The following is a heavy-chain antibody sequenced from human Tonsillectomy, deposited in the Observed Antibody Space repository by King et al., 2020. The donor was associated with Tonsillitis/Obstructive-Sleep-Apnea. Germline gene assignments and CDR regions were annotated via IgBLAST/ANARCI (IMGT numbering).Heavy chain of an antibody. CDR1: GFTFSSYW. D-gene: IGHD6-13*01. CDR3: ASAPTGIAAAGTGWFDP. J-gene: IGHJ5*02. Sequence: VQLVESGGGLVQPGGSLRLSCAASGFTFSSYWMHWVRQAPGKGLVWVSRINSDGSSTSYADSVKGRFTISRDNAKNTLYLKMNSLRAEDTAVYYCASAPTGIAAAGTGWFDPWGQGTLVTVSS. V-gene: IGHV3-74*01. CDR2: INSDGSST.